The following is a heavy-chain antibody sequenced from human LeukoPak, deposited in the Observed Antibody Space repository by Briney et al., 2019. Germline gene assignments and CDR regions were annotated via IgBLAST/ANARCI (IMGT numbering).Heavy chain of an antibody. V-gene: IGHV3-48*04. CDR1: GFAFSSYG. D-gene: IGHD3-10*02. Sequence: GGSLRLSCAASGFAFSSYGITWVRQAPGKGLEWVSYISSSGSTIYYADSVKGRFTISRDNAKNSLYLQMNSLRAEDTAVYYCAELGITMIGGVWGKGTTVTISS. J-gene: IGHJ6*04. CDR3: AELGITMIGGV. CDR2: ISSSGSTI.